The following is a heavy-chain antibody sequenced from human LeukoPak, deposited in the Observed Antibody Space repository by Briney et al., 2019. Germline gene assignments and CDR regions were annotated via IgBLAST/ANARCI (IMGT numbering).Heavy chain of an antibody. CDR3: ATQRGSYLWGTDFDY. V-gene: IGHV1-2*02. D-gene: IGHD3-16*01. Sequence: GASVKVSCKASGYTFTGYYMHWVRQAPGQGLEWMRWINPNSGDTKYSQKFQGRVTMTRDTSIRTAYMELTRLRSDDTAVYYCATQRGSYLWGTDFDYWGQGTLVTVSS. CDR2: INPNSGDT. CDR1: GYTFTGYY. J-gene: IGHJ4*02.